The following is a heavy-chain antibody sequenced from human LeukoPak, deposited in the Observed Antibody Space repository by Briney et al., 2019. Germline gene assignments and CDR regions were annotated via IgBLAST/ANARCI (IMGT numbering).Heavy chain of an antibody. V-gene: IGHV3-43*02. Sequence: GGSLRLSCAASGFTFDDYAMHWVRQAPGKGLEWVSLISGDGGSTYYADSVKGRFTISRDNAKNSLYLQMNSLRAEDTAVYYCAREAAFDMWGQGTMVTVSS. CDR2: ISGDGGST. CDR3: AREAAFDM. CDR1: GFTFDDYA. J-gene: IGHJ3*02.